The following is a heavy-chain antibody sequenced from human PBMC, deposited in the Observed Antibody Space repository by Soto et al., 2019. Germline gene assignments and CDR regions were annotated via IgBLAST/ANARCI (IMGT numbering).Heavy chain of an antibody. Sequence: QVHLQESGPGLVKPSETLSLTCSVSGSSFSNFYWSWIRQSAGKGLEWIGRIYTSCATSYNPSLKSRVTMSVDTSQTQMSLNLTSVTAADTAVYYCARGGIQLSYAFDHWGQGILVTVSS. V-gene: IGHV4-4*07. D-gene: IGHD3-10*01. CDR3: ARGGIQLSYAFDH. CDR2: IYTSCAT. CDR1: GSSFSNFY. J-gene: IGHJ4*02.